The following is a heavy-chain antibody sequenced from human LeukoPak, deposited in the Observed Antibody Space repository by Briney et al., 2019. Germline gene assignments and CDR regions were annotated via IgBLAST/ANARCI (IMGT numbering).Heavy chain of an antibody. Sequence: GGSLRLSCAASGFTFSSHALTWVRQAPGKGLEWVSSISDSGDRTHYADSVKVRFTISRVNSQYTLLLQMSNLRTEDKDVYYCADSSLGWGQGTLVTVSS. CDR3: ADSSLG. V-gene: IGHV3-23*01. J-gene: IGHJ4*02. CDR1: GFTFSSHA. CDR2: ISDSGDRT. D-gene: IGHD2-21*01.